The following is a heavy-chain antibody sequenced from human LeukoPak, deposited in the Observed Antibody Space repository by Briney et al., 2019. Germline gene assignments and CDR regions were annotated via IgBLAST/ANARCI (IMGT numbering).Heavy chain of an antibody. CDR1: GGTFSSYA. CDR2: IIPIFGTA. V-gene: IGHV1-69*06. CDR3: ARVRDGYNDAYDM. J-gene: IGHJ3*02. D-gene: IGHD5-24*01. Sequence: ASVKVSCKASGGTFSSYAISWVRQAPGQGLEWMGGIIPIFGTANYAQKFQGRVTITADKSTSTAYMELSSLKSEDTAVYYCARVRDGYNDAYDMWGQGTMVTVSS.